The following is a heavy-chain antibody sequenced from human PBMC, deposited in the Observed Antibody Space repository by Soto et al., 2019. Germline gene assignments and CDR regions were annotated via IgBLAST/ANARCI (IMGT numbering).Heavy chain of an antibody. V-gene: IGHV4-59*01. CDR2: IYYSGNN. CDR3: ARIDISVAQTRAAAAGTFYYYGMDV. CDR1: GGSISSYY. Sequence: PSETLSLTCTVSGGSISSYYWSWIRQPPGKGLEWIGYIYYSGNNNYNPSLKSRVTISVDTSKNQLYLKLSSVTATDTAVYYCARIDISVAQTRAAAAGTFYYYGMDVWGQGTTVTVPS. D-gene: IGHD6-13*01. J-gene: IGHJ6*02.